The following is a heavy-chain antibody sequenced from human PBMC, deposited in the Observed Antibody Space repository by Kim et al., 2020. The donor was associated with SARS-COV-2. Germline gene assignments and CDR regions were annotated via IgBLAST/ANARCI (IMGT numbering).Heavy chain of an antibody. V-gene: IGHV3-21*01. CDR2: ISSSSSYI. D-gene: IGHD1-1*01. CDR3: ARDANWNDGDGVAFDI. J-gene: IGHJ3*02. Sequence: GGSLRLSCAASGFTFSSYSMNWVRQAPGKGLEWVSSISSSSSYIYYADSVKGRFTISRDNAKNSLYLQMNSLRAEDTAVYYCARDANWNDGDGVAFDIWGQGTMVTVSS. CDR1: GFTFSSYS.